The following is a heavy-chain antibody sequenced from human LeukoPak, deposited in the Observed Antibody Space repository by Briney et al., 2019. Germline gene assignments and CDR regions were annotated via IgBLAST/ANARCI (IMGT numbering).Heavy chain of an antibody. CDR2: IYYSGST. CDR3: ARHRWRDYYYYYYMDV. Sequence: SETLALTCTVSCGSIRSSSYYWGWVRQPPGKGLEWVGGIYYSGSTYYNPSLKSRVTISVDTSKNQFSLKLSSVTAADTAVYYCARHRWRDYYYYYYMDVWGKGTTVTVSS. J-gene: IGHJ6*03. CDR1: CGSIRSSSYY. V-gene: IGHV4-39*01. D-gene: IGHD3-3*01.